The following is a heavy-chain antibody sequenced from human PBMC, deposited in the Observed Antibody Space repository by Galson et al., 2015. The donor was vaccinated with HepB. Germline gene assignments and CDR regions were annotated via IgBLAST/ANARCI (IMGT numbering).Heavy chain of an antibody. V-gene: IGHV3-33*01. CDR3: ARERGECSSTSCSYYFDY. D-gene: IGHD2-2*01. J-gene: IGHJ4*02. CDR1: GFTFSSYG. Sequence: SLRLSCAASGFTFSSYGMHWVRQAPGKGLEWVAVIWDDGSNKYYADSVKGRFTISRDNSKNTLYLQMNSLRAEDTAVYYCARERGECSSTSCSYYFDYWGQGTLVTVSS. CDR2: IWDDGSNK.